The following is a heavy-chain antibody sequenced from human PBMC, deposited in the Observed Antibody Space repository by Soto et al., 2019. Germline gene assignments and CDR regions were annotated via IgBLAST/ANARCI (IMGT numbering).Heavy chain of an antibody. V-gene: IGHV4-34*01. CDR3: ARGGRAARHTIDY. CDR1: GGSFSGYY. J-gene: IGHJ4*02. D-gene: IGHD6-6*01. CDR2: INHSGST. Sequence: QVQLQQWGAGLLKPSETLSLTCAVYGGSFSGYYWSWIRQPPGKGLEWIGEINHSGSTNYNPSLKSGVTISVDTYKNQFSLKLSSVTAAETAVYYCARGGRAARHTIDYWGQGTLVTVSS.